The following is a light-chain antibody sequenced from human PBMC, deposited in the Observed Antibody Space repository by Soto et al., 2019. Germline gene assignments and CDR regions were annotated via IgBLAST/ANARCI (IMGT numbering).Light chain of an antibody. Sequence: DIQMTQSASTLSASVGDRVTITCRASQSISSWLAWYQQKPGKAPKFLIYKASNLEVGVPSRFSGSGSGKEFTLTIRSLQPDDFANYYCQQYNSYSLTFGGGTKVEMK. CDR1: QSISSW. CDR2: KAS. J-gene: IGKJ4*01. V-gene: IGKV1-5*03. CDR3: QQYNSYSLT.